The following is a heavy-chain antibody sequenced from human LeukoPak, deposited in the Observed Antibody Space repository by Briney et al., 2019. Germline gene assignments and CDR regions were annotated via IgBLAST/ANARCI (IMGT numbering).Heavy chain of an antibody. Sequence: GASLKISCKGSGSRFTSYWIGWVRPMPGKGLEWMGIIYPGDSDSSYSPSFQGQVTISADKSISTAYLQWSSLKAADTAMYYCARLGDGSGSYLLDYWGQGTLVTVSS. CDR3: ARLGDGSGSYLLDY. CDR1: GSRFTSYW. V-gene: IGHV5-51*01. D-gene: IGHD3-10*01. CDR2: IYPGDSDS. J-gene: IGHJ4*02.